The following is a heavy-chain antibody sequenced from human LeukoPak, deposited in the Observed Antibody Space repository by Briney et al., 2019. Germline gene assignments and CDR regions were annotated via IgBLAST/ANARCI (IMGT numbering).Heavy chain of an antibody. CDR2: VYTSGST. CDR1: GGSIGGYY. D-gene: IGHD5-12*01. Sequence: PSETLSLTCTVSGGSIGGYYWTWIRQPAGKGLECIGRVYTSGSTNYNPSLKSRVTMSVDTSKNQFSLKLSSVTAADTAVYYCARAPGLRPTSFDYWGQGTLVTVSS. J-gene: IGHJ4*02. V-gene: IGHV4-4*07. CDR3: ARAPGLRPTSFDY.